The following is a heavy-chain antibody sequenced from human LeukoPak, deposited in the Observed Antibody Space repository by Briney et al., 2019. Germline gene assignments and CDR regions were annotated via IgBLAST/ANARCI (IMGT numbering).Heavy chain of an antibody. CDR1: GGSISSYY. Sequence: PSETLSLTCTVSGGSISSYYWSWIRQPAGKGLEWIGRIYTSGSINYNPSLKSRVTMSVDTSKNQFSLKLSSVTAADTAVYYCATSKLQLFPFDYWGQGTLVTVSS. V-gene: IGHV4-4*07. D-gene: IGHD3-10*01. CDR3: ATSKLQLFPFDY. J-gene: IGHJ4*02. CDR2: IYTSGSI.